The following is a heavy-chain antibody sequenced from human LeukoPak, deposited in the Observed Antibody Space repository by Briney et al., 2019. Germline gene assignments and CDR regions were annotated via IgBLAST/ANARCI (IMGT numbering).Heavy chain of an antibody. D-gene: IGHD5-18*01. CDR1: GGSISSGSYY. V-gene: IGHV4-61*02. CDR3: ARDVPGYSYGQDYFDY. CDR2: IYTGGST. Sequence: SETLSLTCTVSGGSISSGSYYWSWIRQPAGKGLEWIGRIYTGGSTNYNPSLKSRVTISVDTSKNQFSLKLSSVTAADTAVYYCARDVPGYSYGQDYFDYWGQGTLVTVSS. J-gene: IGHJ4*02.